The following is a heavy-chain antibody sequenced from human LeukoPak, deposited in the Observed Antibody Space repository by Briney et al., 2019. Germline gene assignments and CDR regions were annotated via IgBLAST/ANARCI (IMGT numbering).Heavy chain of an antibody. CDR1: GFTFSSYA. J-gene: IGHJ4*02. CDR2: ISGSGGST. V-gene: IGHV3-23*01. D-gene: IGHD6-19*01. CDR3: ARVGWYQTFDY. Sequence: PGGSLRLSCAASGFTFSSYAMSWVRQAPGKGLEWVSAISGSGGSTYYADSVKGRFTISRDNAKNSLYLQMNSLRAEDTAVYYCARVGWYQTFDYWGQGTLVTVSS.